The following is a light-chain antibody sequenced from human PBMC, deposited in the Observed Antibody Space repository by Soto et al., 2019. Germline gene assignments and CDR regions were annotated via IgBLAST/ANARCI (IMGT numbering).Light chain of an antibody. CDR2: EVS. V-gene: IGLV2-18*02. CDR1: SSDVGIYNR. J-gene: IGLJ2*01. Sequence: QSALTQPPSVSGSPGQSVTISCTGTSSDVGIYNRVSWYQQPPCTAPKLMIYEVSNRPSGVPDRFSGSKSGNTASLTISGLQAEDEADYDCSSYTSSSLVVFGGGTKLTVL. CDR3: SSYTSSSLVV.